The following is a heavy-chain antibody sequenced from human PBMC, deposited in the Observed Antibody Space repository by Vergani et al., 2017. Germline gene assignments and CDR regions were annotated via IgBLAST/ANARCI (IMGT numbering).Heavy chain of an antibody. CDR1: GFTFSSYA. D-gene: IGHD6-13*01. Sequence: EVQLLESGGDLVQPGGSLSLSCAASGFTFSSYAMSWVRQAPGKGLEWVSAISDSCGSTYYPGSVKGRFTISRENAKNSLYLQMNSLRAGDTAVYYCAREAGEQQLEEPISFDYWGQGTLVTVSS. J-gene: IGHJ4*02. CDR3: AREAGEQQLEEPISFDY. V-gene: IGHV3-23*01. CDR2: ISDSCGST.